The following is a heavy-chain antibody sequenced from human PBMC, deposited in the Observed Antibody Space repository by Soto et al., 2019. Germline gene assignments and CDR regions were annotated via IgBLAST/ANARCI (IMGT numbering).Heavy chain of an antibody. D-gene: IGHD4-17*01. J-gene: IGHJ1*01. Sequence: QVQLVESGGGVVQPGRSLRLSCAASGFNFRTYGIHWVRQAPGKGLEWVALISKDGSHSYYAHSVKGPVTTSRDNSQNRAFLQVHSLRADDTAVYFCARGADYADLWYAEYFHPWGQGTLVSVSS. CDR2: ISKDGSHS. V-gene: IGHV3-30*03. CDR1: GFNFRTYG. CDR3: ARGADYADLWYAEYFHP.